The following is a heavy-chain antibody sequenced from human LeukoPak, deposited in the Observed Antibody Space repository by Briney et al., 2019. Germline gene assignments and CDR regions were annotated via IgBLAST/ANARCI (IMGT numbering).Heavy chain of an antibody. CDR1: GFTFSRYW. J-gene: IGHJ4*02. V-gene: IGHV3-7*03. Sequence: GGSLRLSCAASGFTFSRYWMSWVRQAPGKGLEWVANIKQDGSEKYYVDSVKGRFTISRDNAKNSLYLQMNSLRAEDTAVYYCTRDPRRLDYWGRGTLVTVSS. CDR2: IKQDGSEK. CDR3: TRDPRRLDY.